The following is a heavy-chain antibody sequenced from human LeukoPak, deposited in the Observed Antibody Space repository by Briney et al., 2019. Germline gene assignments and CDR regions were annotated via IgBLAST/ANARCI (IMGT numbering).Heavy chain of an antibody. J-gene: IGHJ6*03. CDR3: ARVPRSYYYYYYMDV. V-gene: IGHV4-59*01. Sequence: SETLSLTCNVSGGSISGYHWSWIRQPPGKGLEWLGYIYYSGSSNYNPSLKSRVTISADTSKNQFSLKLSSVTAADTAVYYCARVPRSYYYYYYMDVWGKGTMVTVSS. CDR2: IYYSGSS. CDR1: GGSISGYH.